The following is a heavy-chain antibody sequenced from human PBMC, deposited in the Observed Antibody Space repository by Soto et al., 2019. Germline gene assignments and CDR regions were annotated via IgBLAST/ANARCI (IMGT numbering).Heavy chain of an antibody. D-gene: IGHD3-22*01. Sequence: QVQLQESGPGLVKPSQTLSLTCTVSGGSISSGGYYWSWIRQHPGKGLEWIGYIYYSGSTYYNPSLKSRVTISVDTSKNQFSLKLSSVTAADTAVYYCARGDASSGLSSHWYFDLWGRGTLVTVSS. CDR3: ARGDASSGLSSHWYFDL. CDR2: IYYSGST. J-gene: IGHJ2*01. CDR1: GGSISSGGYY. V-gene: IGHV4-31*03.